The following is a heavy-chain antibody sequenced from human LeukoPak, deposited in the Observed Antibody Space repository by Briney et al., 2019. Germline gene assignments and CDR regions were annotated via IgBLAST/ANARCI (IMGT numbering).Heavy chain of an antibody. J-gene: IGHJ3*02. Sequence: SETLSLTCTVSGGSISSYYWSWIRQPPGKGLEWIGNIYYNGSTNYNPSLKSRVTISVDTSKNQFSLKLTSVTAADTGVYYCARRTTITANGAFDIWGQGTMVTVSS. CDR3: ARRTTITANGAFDI. D-gene: IGHD5-18*01. CDR2: IYYNGST. V-gene: IGHV4-59*01. CDR1: GGSISSYY.